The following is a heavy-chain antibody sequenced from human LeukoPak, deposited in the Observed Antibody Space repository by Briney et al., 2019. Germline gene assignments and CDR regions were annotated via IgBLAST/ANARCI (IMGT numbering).Heavy chain of an antibody. D-gene: IGHD4-17*01. V-gene: IGHV3-48*02. CDR2: ISSSSSTI. CDR1: GFSFSGYS. CDR3: ARDLDGDYGGWFDP. Sequence: GGSLRLSCAASGFSFSGYSMSWVRQAPGKGLEWASFISSSSSTINYADSVKGQFTISRDNAKNSLFLQMNGLRDEDTAVYYCARDLDGDYGGWFDPWGQGTLLSVSS. J-gene: IGHJ5*02.